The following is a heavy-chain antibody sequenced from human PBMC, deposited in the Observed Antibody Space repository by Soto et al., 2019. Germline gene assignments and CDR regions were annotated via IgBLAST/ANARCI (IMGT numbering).Heavy chain of an antibody. J-gene: IGHJ5*02. CDR3: AIVIPVAVRGFDL. CDR1: GGPISSSSYY. D-gene: IGHD6-19*01. V-gene: IGHV4-39*01. Sequence: PSETLSLTCTVSGGPISSSSYYWGWIRQPPGKGLEWIGSIDYSGSTYSNPSVKSPVTISVDTSKNQFSLKLSTVAAADTAVYYCAIVIPVAVRGFDLWGQGTTVTVSS. CDR2: IDYSGST.